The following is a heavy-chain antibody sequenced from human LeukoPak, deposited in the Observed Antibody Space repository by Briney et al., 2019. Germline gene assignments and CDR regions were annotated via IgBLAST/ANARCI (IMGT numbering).Heavy chain of an antibody. V-gene: IGHV5-10-1*01. CDR3: ARHGSGWYV. CDR2: IDPSNSYT. CDR1: GYSFTSYW. J-gene: IGHJ4*02. Sequence: GESLKISCKGSGYSFTSYWISWVRQMPGKGLEWVGRIDPSNSYTSYSSSFQGHVTMSADKSISTAFLQWSSLKASDTAMYYCARHGSGWYVWGQGTLLTVSS. D-gene: IGHD6-19*01.